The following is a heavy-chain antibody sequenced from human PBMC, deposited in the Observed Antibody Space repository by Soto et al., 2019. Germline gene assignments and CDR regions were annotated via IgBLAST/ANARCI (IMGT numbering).Heavy chain of an antibody. CDR2: IKQDGSEK. J-gene: IGHJ4*02. CDR1: GFTFSSYW. V-gene: IGHV3-7*01. Sequence: EVQLLESGGGLVQPGGSLRLSCAASGFTFSSYWMSWVRQAPGKGLEWVANIKQDGSEKYYVDSVKGRFTISRDNAKNSLYLQMNSLRAEDTAVYYCARDRYNDYTNYGSGSYYFDYWGQGTLVTVSS. D-gene: IGHD3-10*01. CDR3: ARDRYNDYTNYGSGSYYFDY.